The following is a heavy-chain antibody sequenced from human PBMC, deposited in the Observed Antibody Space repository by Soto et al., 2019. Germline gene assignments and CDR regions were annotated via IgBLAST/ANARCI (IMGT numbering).Heavy chain of an antibody. Sequence: VQLVESGGGLVQPGGSLRLSCAASGFTFSSYSMNWVRQAPGKGLEWVSYISSSSSTIYYADSVKGRFTISRDNAKNSLYLQMSSLRAEDTAVYYCARDPNFFGGSYTYYFDYWGQGTLVTVSS. D-gene: IGHD1-26*01. J-gene: IGHJ4*02. CDR1: GFTFSSYS. CDR3: ARDPNFFGGSYTYYFDY. V-gene: IGHV3-48*01. CDR2: ISSSSSTI.